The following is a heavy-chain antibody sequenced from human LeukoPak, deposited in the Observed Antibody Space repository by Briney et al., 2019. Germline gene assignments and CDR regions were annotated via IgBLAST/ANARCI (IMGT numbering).Heavy chain of an antibody. J-gene: IGHJ4*02. CDR1: GFTFSTYA. CDR2: ISGSGVTT. Sequence: PGGSPRLSCVASGFTFSTYAMSWVRQAPGQGLEWVSVISGSGVTTYYADSVKGRFSISRANSKNTLWLQMSSLRAEDTAVYFRTKSPFSGSYRFEDWGQGTLVTVSS. D-gene: IGHD1-26*01. V-gene: IGHV3-23*01. CDR3: TKSPFSGSYRFED.